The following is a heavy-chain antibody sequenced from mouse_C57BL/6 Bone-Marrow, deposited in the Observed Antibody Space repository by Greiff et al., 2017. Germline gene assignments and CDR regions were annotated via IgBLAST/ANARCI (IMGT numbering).Heavy chain of an antibody. CDR3: ARLGFRYFDV. D-gene: IGHD4-1*01. V-gene: IGHV1-72*01. Sequence: QVQLQQPGAELVKPGASVKLSCKASGYTFTSYWMHWVKQRPGRGLEWIGRIDPNSGGNKYNEKFKSKATLTVDKPSSTAYMQLSSLTSEDSAVYYCARLGFRYFDVWGTGTTVTVSS. CDR2: IDPNSGGN. J-gene: IGHJ1*03. CDR1: GYTFTSYW.